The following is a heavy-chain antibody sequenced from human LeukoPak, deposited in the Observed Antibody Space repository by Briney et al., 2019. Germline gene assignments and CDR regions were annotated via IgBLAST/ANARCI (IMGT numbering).Heavy chain of an antibody. CDR3: AREPSAPNRFQGS. J-gene: IGHJ5*02. CDR1: GFTFSSYA. CDR2: IGGSGGTT. V-gene: IGHV3-23*01. Sequence: GGSLRLSCVTSGFTFSSYAMSWVRQAPGKGLEWVSGIGGSGGTTDYADSVKGRFIISRDNSRKTLYLQMNSLRAEDTAIYFCAREPSAPNRFQGSWGQGTLVTVSS.